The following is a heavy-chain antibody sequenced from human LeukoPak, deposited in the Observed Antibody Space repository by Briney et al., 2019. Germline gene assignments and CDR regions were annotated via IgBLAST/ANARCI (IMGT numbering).Heavy chain of an antibody. J-gene: IGHJ4*02. CDR2: IGTAGDT. D-gene: IGHD3/OR15-3a*01. CDR3: AKGGLAALDY. Sequence: QAGGSLRLSCAASGFTFSSYDMHWVRQATGKGLEWVSAIGTAGDTYYPGSVKGRFTISRENAKNSLYLKMNSLKAGDTAVYYCAKGGLAALDYWGQGTLVSVSS. V-gene: IGHV3-13*01. CDR1: GFTFSSYD.